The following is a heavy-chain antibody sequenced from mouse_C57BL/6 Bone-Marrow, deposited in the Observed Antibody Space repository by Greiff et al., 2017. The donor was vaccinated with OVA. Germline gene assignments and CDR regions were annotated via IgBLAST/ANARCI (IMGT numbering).Heavy chain of an antibody. Sequence: VQLQQSGAELVRPGASVKLSCTASGFNIKDDYMHWVKERPEQGLEWIGWIDPENGDTEYASKFQGKATITADTSSKTVYLHLSSLTSEDTAVYYCTTYRYWGQGTTLTVCS. J-gene: IGHJ2*01. V-gene: IGHV14-4*01. CDR2: IDPENGDT. CDR1: GFNIKDDY. CDR3: TTYRY.